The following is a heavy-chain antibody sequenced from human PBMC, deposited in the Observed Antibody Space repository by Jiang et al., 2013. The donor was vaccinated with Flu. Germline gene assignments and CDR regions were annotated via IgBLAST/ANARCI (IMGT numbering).Heavy chain of an antibody. J-gene: IGHJ6*02. CDR2: INTGTGDP. CDR1: GYSFNQYA. Sequence: SVKVSCKASGYSFNQYALTWVRQAPGQGLEWMGWINTGTGDPTNAQAFTGRFVFSSDTSVSTAYLHISGLKAEDTAVYYCAREGYYFDTTGSPRSHGLDVWGQGTAVTVSS. CDR3: AREGYYFDTTGSPRSHGLDV. V-gene: IGHV7-4-1*02. D-gene: IGHD3-22*01.